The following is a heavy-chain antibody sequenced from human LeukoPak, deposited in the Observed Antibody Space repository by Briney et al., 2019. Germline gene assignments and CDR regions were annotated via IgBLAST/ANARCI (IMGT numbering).Heavy chain of an antibody. J-gene: IGHJ6*02. CDR3: ARVGYYYDSSGYDYYGMDV. Sequence: SVKVSCKASGGTFSSYAISWVRQAPGQGLEWMGGIIPIFGTANYAQKFQGRVTITADESTSTAYMELSSLRSEDTAVYYCARVGYYYDSSGYDYYGMDVWGQGTTVTVSS. CDR2: IIPIFGTA. D-gene: IGHD3-22*01. V-gene: IGHV1-69*13. CDR1: GGTFSSYA.